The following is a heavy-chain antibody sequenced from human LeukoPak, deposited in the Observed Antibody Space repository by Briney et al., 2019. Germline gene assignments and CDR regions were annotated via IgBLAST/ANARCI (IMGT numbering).Heavy chain of an antibody. Sequence: GGSLRLSCAASGFTFSSYAMHWVRQAPGKGLEWVAVISYDGSNKYYADSVKGRFTISRDNSKNTLYLQMNSLRAEDTAVYYCTTDPLYYYDSSGYYYWGQGTLVTVSS. CDR3: TTDPLYYYDSSGYYY. CDR2: ISYDGSNK. D-gene: IGHD3-22*01. V-gene: IGHV3-30-3*01. J-gene: IGHJ4*02. CDR1: GFTFSSYA.